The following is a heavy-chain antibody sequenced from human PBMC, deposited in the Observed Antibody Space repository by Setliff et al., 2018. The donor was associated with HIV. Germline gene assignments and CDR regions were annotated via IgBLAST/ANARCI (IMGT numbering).Heavy chain of an antibody. V-gene: IGHV4-39*07. CDR2: IYYSGST. CDR1: GGSIRSGGYY. J-gene: IGHJ5*02. Sequence: SETLSLTCSVSGGSIRSGGYYWSWIRQPPGKGLEWIGSIYYSGSTYYNPSLKSRVTISVDTSKKQFSLRLRSVTAADTAVYYCARAYGSERLNWFDPWGQGTLVTVSS. D-gene: IGHD3-10*01. CDR3: ARAYGSERLNWFDP.